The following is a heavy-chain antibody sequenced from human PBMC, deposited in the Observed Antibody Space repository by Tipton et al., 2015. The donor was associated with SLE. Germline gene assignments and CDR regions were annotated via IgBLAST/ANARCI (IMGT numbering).Heavy chain of an antibody. CDR1: GGSISSHY. J-gene: IGHJ4*02. D-gene: IGHD2-2*01. CDR3: ARVLHHKYVYN. Sequence: TLSLTCTVSGGSISSHYWSWIRQTPGKGLEWIGYIYYSGSTNYNPSLKSRVTISVDTSRNQFFLKLYSVTAADTAAYFCARVLHHKYVYNWGQGTRVTVSS. V-gene: IGHV4-59*08. CDR2: IYYSGST.